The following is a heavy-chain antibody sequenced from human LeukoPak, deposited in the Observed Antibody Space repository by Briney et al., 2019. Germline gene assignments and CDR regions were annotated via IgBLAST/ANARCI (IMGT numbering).Heavy chain of an antibody. D-gene: IGHD6-19*01. CDR2: ISAYNGNT. V-gene: IGHV1-18*01. CDR1: GYTFTSYG. CDR3: ARDGRGYSSGWYYFDY. Sequence: ASVKVSCKASGYTFTSYGISWVRQAPGQGLEWMGWISAYNGNTNYAQKLQGRVTMTTDTSTSTAYMELRSLRSDDTAVYYCARDGRGYSSGWYYFDYWGQGTLVTVSS. J-gene: IGHJ4*02.